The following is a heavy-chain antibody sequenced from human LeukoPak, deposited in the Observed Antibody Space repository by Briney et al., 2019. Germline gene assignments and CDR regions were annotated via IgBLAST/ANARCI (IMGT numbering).Heavy chain of an antibody. Sequence: SETLSLTCTVSGGSISSYYWSWIRQPPGKGLEWIGEINHSGSTNYNPSLKSRVTISVDTSKNQFSLKLSSVTAADTAVYYCARHSQLGYCSSSSCSALYYYYMDVWGKGTTVTVSS. J-gene: IGHJ6*03. V-gene: IGHV4-34*01. CDR2: INHSGST. CDR3: ARHSQLGYCSSSSCSALYYYYMDV. CDR1: GGSISSYY. D-gene: IGHD2-2*01.